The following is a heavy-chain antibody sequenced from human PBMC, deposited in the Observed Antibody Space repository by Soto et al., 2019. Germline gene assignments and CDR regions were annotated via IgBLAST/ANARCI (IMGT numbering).Heavy chain of an antibody. CDR1: GFTFSSYT. CDR3: AKSVRVEDYDFWSGSY. V-gene: IGHV3-23*01. CDR2: ISGSGGST. Sequence: PGGSLRLSCAASGFTFSSYTMSWVRQAPGKGLEWVSAISGSGGSTYYADSVKGRFTISRDNSKNTLYLQMNSLRAEDTAVYYCAKSVRVEDYDFWSGSYWGQGTLVTVSS. D-gene: IGHD3-3*01. J-gene: IGHJ4*02.